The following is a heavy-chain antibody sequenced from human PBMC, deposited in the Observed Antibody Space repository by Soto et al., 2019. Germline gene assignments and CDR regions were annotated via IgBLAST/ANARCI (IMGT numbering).Heavy chain of an antibody. CDR3: ARETYYDFWSGPYYGMDV. J-gene: IGHJ6*02. D-gene: IGHD3-3*01. CDR1: GFTFSSYA. Sequence: QVQLVESGGGVVQPGRSLRLSCAASGFTFSSYAMHWVRQAPGKGLEWVAVISYDASNKYYAHSVKGRFTISRDNSKNTLYLQMNSLTAEATAVYYCARETYYDFWSGPYYGMDVWGQGTTVTVPS. V-gene: IGHV3-30-3*01. CDR2: ISYDASNK.